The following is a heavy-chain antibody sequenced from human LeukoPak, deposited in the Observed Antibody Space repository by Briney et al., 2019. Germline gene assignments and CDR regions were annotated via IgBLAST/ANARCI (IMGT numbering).Heavy chain of an antibody. J-gene: IGHJ4*02. CDR3: ARTVSRITMVRGVMNFDY. D-gene: IGHD3-10*01. V-gene: IGHV1-8*01. CDR2: MNPNSGNT. CDR1: GYTFTSYG. Sequence: GASVKVSCKASGYTFTSYGINWVRQATGQGLEWMGWMNPNSGNTGYAQKFQGRVTMTRNTSISTAYMELSSLRSEDTAVYYCARTVSRITMVRGVMNFDYWGQGTLVTVSS.